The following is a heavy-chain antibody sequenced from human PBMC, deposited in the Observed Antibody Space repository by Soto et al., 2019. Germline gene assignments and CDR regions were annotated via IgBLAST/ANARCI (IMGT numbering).Heavy chain of an antibody. V-gene: IGHV2-5*02. Sequence: SWPSPVNPTQTLTPTCRFSGFSLSTTGGGVGWNPQPPGKALEWLALIYWDDDKRYNPSLKPRLTITKYTSNNQVVLTLADLDPVDTGTYYCAHRQLCSGTICSWDTGWFDPWGQGTLVTVSS. CDR1: GFSLSTTGGG. D-gene: IGHD2-15*01. CDR2: IYWDDDK. J-gene: IGHJ5*02. CDR3: AHRQLCSGTICSWDTGWFDP.